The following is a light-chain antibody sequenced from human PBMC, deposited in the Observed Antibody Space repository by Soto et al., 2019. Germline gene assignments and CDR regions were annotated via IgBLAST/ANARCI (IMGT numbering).Light chain of an antibody. CDR2: WAS. CDR3: XXXXXAPYT. CDR1: QSILHSSNNXNX. Sequence: DIVMTQSPDSLAVSLGERATFNCKSSQSILHSSNNXNXLAWYQQKPGQPPKLLIYWASTRESGVPDRFSGSGSGTXFTLXISSXXXXXXXXXXXXXXXXAPYTFGQGTKLEIK. J-gene: IGKJ2*01. V-gene: IGKV4-1*01.